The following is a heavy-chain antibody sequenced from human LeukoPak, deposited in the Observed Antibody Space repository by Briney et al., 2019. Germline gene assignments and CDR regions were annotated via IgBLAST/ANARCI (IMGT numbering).Heavy chain of an antibody. V-gene: IGHV3-23*01. CDR2: ISGSGGST. D-gene: IGHD2-15*01. CDR1: GFTLSNYA. Sequence: GGSLRLSCAASGFTLSNYAMRWVRQARGKGVEWVSSISGSGGSTYYADSVKGRFTISRDNSNNTLYLQMNSLRAEDTAVYYCAKDDPALGSLDAFDIWGQGTMVTVSS. CDR3: AKDDPALGSLDAFDI. J-gene: IGHJ3*02.